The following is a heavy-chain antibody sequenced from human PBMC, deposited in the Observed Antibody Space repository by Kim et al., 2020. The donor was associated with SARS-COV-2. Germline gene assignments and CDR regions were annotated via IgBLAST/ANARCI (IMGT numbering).Heavy chain of an antibody. CDR2: IWHDGSNK. V-gene: IGHV3-33*01. J-gene: IGHJ4*02. Sequence: GGSLRLSCVASGFSFSNYGMEWVRQAPGKGLEWVAVIWHDGSNKFYAQSVKGRFTISRDNSKNTLYLQMHNLTAEDTAVYYCARDRNIGSSYFDYWGQGTLVTVSS. CDR3: ARDRNIGSSYFDY. D-gene: IGHD1-1*01. CDR1: GFSFSNYG.